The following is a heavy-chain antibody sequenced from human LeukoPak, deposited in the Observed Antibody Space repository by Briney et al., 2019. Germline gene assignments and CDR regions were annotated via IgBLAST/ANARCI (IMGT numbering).Heavy chain of an antibody. D-gene: IGHD3-9*01. CDR3: ARGDFDWLLFFDY. CDR2: ISYDGSNK. Sequence: PGGSLRLSCAASGFTFSSYAMHWVRQAPGKGLEWVAVISYDGSNKYYADSVKGRFTISRDNSKNTLYLQMNSLRAEDTAVYYCARGDFDWLLFFDYWGQGTLVTVSS. J-gene: IGHJ4*02. V-gene: IGHV3-30*14. CDR1: GFTFSSYA.